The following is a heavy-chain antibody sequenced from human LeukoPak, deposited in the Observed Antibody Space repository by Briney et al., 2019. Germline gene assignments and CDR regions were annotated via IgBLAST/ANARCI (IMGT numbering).Heavy chain of an antibody. Sequence: SQTLSLTCAVSGGSISSGGYSWSWIRQPPGKGLEWIGYIYHSGSTYYNPSLKSRVTISVDRSKNQFTLKLSSVTAADTAVYYCARDSFDILTGACDAFDIWGQGTMVTVSS. J-gene: IGHJ3*02. V-gene: IGHV4-30-2*01. CDR2: IYHSGST. CDR3: ARDSFDILTGACDAFDI. CDR1: GGSISSGGYS. D-gene: IGHD3-9*01.